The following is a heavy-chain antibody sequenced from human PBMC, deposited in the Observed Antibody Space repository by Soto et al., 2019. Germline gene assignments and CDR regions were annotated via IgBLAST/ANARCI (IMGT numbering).Heavy chain of an antibody. CDR1: GGSFSGYY. CDR2: INHSGST. D-gene: IGHD2-15*01. CDR3: ARAKHQRLETIVVVVAATPTTVTTDWFDP. Sequence: SETLSLTCAVYGGSFSGYYWSWIRQPPGKGLEWIGEINHSGSTNYNPSLKSRVTISVDTSKNQFALKLSSVTAADTAGDYCARAKHQRLETIVVVVAATPTTVTTDWFDPWGQGTLVTVSS. V-gene: IGHV4-34*01. J-gene: IGHJ5*02.